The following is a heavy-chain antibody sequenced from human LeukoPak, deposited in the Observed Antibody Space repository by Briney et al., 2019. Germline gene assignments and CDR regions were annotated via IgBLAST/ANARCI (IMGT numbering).Heavy chain of an antibody. J-gene: IGHJ1*01. Sequence: ASVKVSCKASGYTFSDFYIHWVRQAPGQGLEYVGWITPKSGDTYSPQRFQGRVTMTRDASISTAYMELSSLRSDDTAVYFCARVRLADERAWAHWGQGTLVTVSS. V-gene: IGHV1-2*02. D-gene: IGHD3-3*02. CDR1: GYTFSDFY. CDR3: ARVRLADERAWAH. CDR2: ITPKSGDT.